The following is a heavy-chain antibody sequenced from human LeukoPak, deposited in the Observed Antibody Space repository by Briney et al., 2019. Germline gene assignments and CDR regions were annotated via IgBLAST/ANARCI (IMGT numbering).Heavy chain of an antibody. J-gene: IGHJ4*02. D-gene: IGHD5-18*01. CDR3: ARVDTAMAIDY. CDR1: GYTFTSYG. CDR2: ISAYNGNT. V-gene: IGHV1-18*01. Sequence: ASVKVSCKASGYTFTSYGISWVRQAPGQGLEWMGWISAYNGNTNYAQKFQGWVTMTRDTSISTAYMELSRLRSDDTAVYYCARVDTAMAIDYWGQGTLVTVSS.